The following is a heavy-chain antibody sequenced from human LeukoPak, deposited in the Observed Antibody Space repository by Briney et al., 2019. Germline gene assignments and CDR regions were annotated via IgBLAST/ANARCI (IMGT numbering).Heavy chain of an antibody. CDR1: GGSISSYY. CDR3: ARLKYSSGWYYHYYGMDV. D-gene: IGHD6-19*01. V-gene: IGHV4-59*08. J-gene: IGHJ6*02. Sequence: SQTLSLTCTVSGGSISSYYWSWIRQPPGKGLEWIGYIYYSGSTNYNPSLKSRVTISVDTSKNQFSLKLSSVTAADTAVYYCARLKYSSGWYYHYYGMDVWGQGTTVTVSS. CDR2: IYYSGST.